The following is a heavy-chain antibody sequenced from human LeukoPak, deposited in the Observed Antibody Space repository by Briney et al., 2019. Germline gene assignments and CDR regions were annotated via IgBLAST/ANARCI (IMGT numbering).Heavy chain of an antibody. CDR3: ARARRDGYNPGYYFDY. CDR1: GYSISSGYY. D-gene: IGHD5-24*01. V-gene: IGHV4-38-2*02. CDR2: IYHSGST. Sequence: KPSETLSLACTVSGYSISSGYYWGWIRQPAGKGLEWIGSIYHSGSTYYNPSLKSRVTISVDTSKNQFSLKLSSVTAADTAVYYCARARRDGYNPGYYFDYWGQGTLVTVSS. J-gene: IGHJ4*02.